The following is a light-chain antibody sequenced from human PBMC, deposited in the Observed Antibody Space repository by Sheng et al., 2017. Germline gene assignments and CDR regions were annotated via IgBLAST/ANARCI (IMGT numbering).Light chain of an antibody. Sequence: DIQMTQSPSAMSASVGDRVTITCRASQGITNYLTWFQQKPGTVPKRLVQAASTLQSGVPSRFSGSGSGTEFTLTITSLQPEDFATYYCLQHDNYPRTFGQGTKV. CDR1: QGITNY. V-gene: IGKV1-17*03. CDR2: AAS. CDR3: LQHDNYPRT. J-gene: IGKJ1*01.